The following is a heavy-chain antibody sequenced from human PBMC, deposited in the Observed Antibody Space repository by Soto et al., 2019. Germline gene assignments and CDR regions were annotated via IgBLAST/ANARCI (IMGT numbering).Heavy chain of an antibody. CDR2: IYYSGST. D-gene: IGHD4-17*01. J-gene: IGHJ4*02. CDR3: ARPGGGGDYGGSWDY. Sequence: QLQLQESGPGLVKPSETLSLTCTVSGGSISSSSYYWGWIRQPPGKGLEWIGSIYYSGSTYYNPSLKSRVTISVDTSKNQFSLKLSSVTAADTAVYYCARPGGGGDYGGSWDYWGQGTLVTVSS. CDR1: GGSISSSSYY. V-gene: IGHV4-39*01.